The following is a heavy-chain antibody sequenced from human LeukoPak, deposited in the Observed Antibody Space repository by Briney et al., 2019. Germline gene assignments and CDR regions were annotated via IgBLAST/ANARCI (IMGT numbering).Heavy chain of an antibody. V-gene: IGHV4-59*01. CDR1: GGSISSYY. Sequence: SETLSLTCTVSGGSISSYYWSWIRQPPGKGLEWIGYIYYSGSTNYSPSLKSRVTMSIDTSRNQFSLKLSSVTAADTAVYYCARDNSVRDEAWWFNPWGQGTLVTVSS. CDR3: ARDNSVRDEAWWFNP. D-gene: IGHD5-24*01. J-gene: IGHJ5*02. CDR2: IYYSGST.